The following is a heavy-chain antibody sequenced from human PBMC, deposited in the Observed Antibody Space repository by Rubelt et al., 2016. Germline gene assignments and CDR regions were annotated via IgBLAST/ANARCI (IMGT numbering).Heavy chain of an antibody. CDR2: IFHTGST. CDR3: ARLTAQYWYFDL. J-gene: IGHJ2*01. V-gene: IGHV4-39*07. CDR1: GDSISSSSHY. Sequence: QLQLQESGPGLVKPSETLSLTCNVSGDSISSSSHYWGWVRQPPGKGLEWIGLIFHTGSTYFSPSLKSRITLSINTSKTPFSLSLSAVTAADTAVYYCARLTAQYWYFDLWGRGALVTVSS.